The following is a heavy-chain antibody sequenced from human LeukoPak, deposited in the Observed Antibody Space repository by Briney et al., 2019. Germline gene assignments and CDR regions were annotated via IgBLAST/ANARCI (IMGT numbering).Heavy chain of an antibody. CDR1: GFTFSSYS. D-gene: IGHD5-24*01. Sequence: GGSLTLSCAASGFTFSSYSMNWVRQAPGKGLEWVSYISSGSTTIYYADSVKGRFTISRDNAKNSLYLQMNSLRDEDTAVYYCASGPDGYNSHFDYWGQGTLVTVSS. CDR2: ISSGSTTI. J-gene: IGHJ4*02. CDR3: ASGPDGYNSHFDY. V-gene: IGHV3-48*02.